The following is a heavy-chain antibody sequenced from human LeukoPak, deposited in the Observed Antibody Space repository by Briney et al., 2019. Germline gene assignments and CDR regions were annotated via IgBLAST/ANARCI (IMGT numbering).Heavy chain of an antibody. CDR3: ARVKYGCSSTSCYFWFDP. Sequence: PSETLSLTCTVSGGSISSYYWSWIRQPPGKGLEWIGYIYYSGSTNYNPSLKSRVTISVDTSKNQFSLKLSSVTAADTAVYYCARVKYGCSSTSCYFWFDPWGQGTLVTVSP. V-gene: IGHV4-59*01. J-gene: IGHJ5*02. CDR2: IYYSGST. D-gene: IGHD2-2*01. CDR1: GGSISSYY.